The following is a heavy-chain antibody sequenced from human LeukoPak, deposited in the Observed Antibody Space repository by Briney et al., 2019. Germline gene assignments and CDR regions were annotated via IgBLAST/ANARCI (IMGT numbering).Heavy chain of an antibody. D-gene: IGHD6-19*01. CDR3: AKSIAVAGLAGGRTFDY. CDR2: IRYDGSDK. V-gene: IGHV3-30*02. J-gene: IGHJ4*02. CDR1: GFIVSYYG. Sequence: VRNLRRSCAASGFIVSYYGMRWVRQAPGKGLEWVAFIRYDGSDKYYADSMKGRFTISRDNSKNTLYLQMNSLRAEDTAVYYCAKSIAVAGLAGGRTFDYWGQGTLVTVSS.